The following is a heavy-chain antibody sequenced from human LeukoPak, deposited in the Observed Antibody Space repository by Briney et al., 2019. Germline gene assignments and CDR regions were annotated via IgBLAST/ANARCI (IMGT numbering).Heavy chain of an antibody. J-gene: IGHJ4*02. CDR1: GFTFSSYW. CDR2: IKQDGSEK. CDR3: ARGVVVPAAIFYFDY. D-gene: IGHD2-2*02. V-gene: IGHV3-7*04. Sequence: PGGSLRLSCAASGFTFSSYWMSWVRQAPGKGLEWVANIKQDGSEKYYVDSVKGRFTISRDNAKNSLYLQMNSLRAEDTAVYYCARGVVVPAAIFYFDYWGQGTLVTVSS.